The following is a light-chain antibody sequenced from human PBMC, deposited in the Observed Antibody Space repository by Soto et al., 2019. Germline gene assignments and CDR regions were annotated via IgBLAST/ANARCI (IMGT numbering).Light chain of an antibody. CDR3: QQYNNWPYT. CDR2: RAS. V-gene: IGKV3-15*01. Sequence: EIVMTQSPATLSVSPGGSATLSCRASQHVSSNFAWYRQKPGQAPTLLIYRASTRATGIPARFSGSGSATESTLTISSLQSEDFAVYYCQQYNNWPYTYGQGTKLEIK. J-gene: IGKJ2*01. CDR1: QHVSSN.